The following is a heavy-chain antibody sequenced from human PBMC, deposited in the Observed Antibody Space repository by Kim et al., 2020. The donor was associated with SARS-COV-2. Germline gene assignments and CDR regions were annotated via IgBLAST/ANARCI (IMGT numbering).Heavy chain of an antibody. CDR2: LYAGVGGS. Sequence: GGSLRLSCEGSGFMFSKFGMSWVRQAPGKGLEWVSVLYAGVGGSHYADSVKGRFTISRDNSKNTLYLQMNSMRVEDTAVYYCAKDAGFYFGSGSYPFDHWGQGTLVTVSS. CDR3: AKDAGFYFGSGSYPFDH. CDR1: GFMFSKFG. D-gene: IGHD3-10*01. J-gene: IGHJ4*02. V-gene: IGHV3-23*03.